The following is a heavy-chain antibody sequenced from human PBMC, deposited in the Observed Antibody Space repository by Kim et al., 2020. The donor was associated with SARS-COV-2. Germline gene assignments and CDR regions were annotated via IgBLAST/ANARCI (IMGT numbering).Heavy chain of an antibody. V-gene: IGHV1-8*01. D-gene: IGHD6-13*01. J-gene: IGHJ3*02. CDR3: ARSSSWYWAYAFDI. Sequence: AQKFQGRVTMTRNTSISTAYMELSSLRSEDTAVYYCARSSSWYWAYAFDIWGQGTMVTVSS.